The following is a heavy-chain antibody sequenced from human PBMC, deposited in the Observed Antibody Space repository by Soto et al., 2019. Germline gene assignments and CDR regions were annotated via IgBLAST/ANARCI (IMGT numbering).Heavy chain of an antibody. CDR2: IYYSGST. CDR1: GGSISSYY. V-gene: IGHV4-59*01. CDR3: ARERWLQPNWFDP. J-gene: IGHJ5*02. Sequence: SETLSLTCTVSGGSISSYYWSWTRQPPGKGLEWIGYIYYSGSTNYNPSLKSRVTISVDTSKNQFSLKLSSVTAADTAVYYCARERWLQPNWFDPWGQGTLVTVSS. D-gene: IGHD5-12*01.